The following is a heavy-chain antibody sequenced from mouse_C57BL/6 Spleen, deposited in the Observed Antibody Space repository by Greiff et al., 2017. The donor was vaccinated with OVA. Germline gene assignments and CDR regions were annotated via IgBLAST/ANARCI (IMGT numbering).Heavy chain of an antibody. J-gene: IGHJ3*01. D-gene: IGHD2-4*01. CDR2: INPNYGTT. CDR3: APYDYDGGWFAY. Sequence: EVKLQESGPELVKPGASVKISCKASGYSFTDYNMNWVKQSNGKSLEWIGVINPNYGTTSYNQKLKGKATFTVDQSSSTAYMQLNSLTSEDSAVYCGAPYDYDGGWFAYWGQGTLVTVSA. CDR1: GYSFTDYN. V-gene: IGHV1-39*01.